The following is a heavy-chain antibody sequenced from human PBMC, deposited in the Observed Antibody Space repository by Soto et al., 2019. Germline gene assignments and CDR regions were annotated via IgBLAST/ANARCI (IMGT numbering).Heavy chain of an antibody. CDR2: ILHDETP. CDR1: GFTFSTYA. Sequence: GGSLRLSCAASGFTFSTYAMTWVRQAPGRGLEWVSTILHDETPFYTDSVKGRFAISRDNVRGTLYLQMNGLRVEDAALYFCAKDLFPTSGQRFFFESWGQGSLVTVSS. J-gene: IGHJ4*02. D-gene: IGHD2-21*01. V-gene: IGHV3-23*01. CDR3: AKDLFPTSGQRFFFES.